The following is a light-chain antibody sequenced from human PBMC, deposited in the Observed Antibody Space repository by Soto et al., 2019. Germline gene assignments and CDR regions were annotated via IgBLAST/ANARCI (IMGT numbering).Light chain of an antibody. V-gene: IGKV3D-11*01. Sequence: DIVLTQTPATLSLSPGERATFSCRASEGVSAYLHWYQHKPGQPPRLLIYDTSNRATGIPDRFSGSRSRTGFTLTIRSLESPECAVYYCQLRRTFIYSFGQGTKLEIK. CDR3: QLRRTFIYS. J-gene: IGKJ2*01. CDR1: EGVSAY. CDR2: DTS.